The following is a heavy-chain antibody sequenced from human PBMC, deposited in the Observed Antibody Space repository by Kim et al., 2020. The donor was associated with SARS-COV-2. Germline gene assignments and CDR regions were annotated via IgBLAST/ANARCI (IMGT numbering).Heavy chain of an antibody. CDR2: INHSGST. V-gene: IGHV4-34*01. CDR1: GGSFSGYY. Sequence: SETLSLTCAVYGGSFSGYYWSWIRQPPGKGLEWIGEINHSGSTNYNPSLKSRVTISVDTSKNQFSLKLSSVTAADTAVYYCARGRRLRFLEWLSDYSGQG. J-gene: IGHJ4*02. D-gene: IGHD3-3*01. CDR3: ARGRRLRFLEWLSDY.